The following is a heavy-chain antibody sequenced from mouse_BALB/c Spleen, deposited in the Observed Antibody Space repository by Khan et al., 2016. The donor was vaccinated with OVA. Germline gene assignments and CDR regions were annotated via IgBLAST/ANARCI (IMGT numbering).Heavy chain of an antibody. CDR2: INTHSGFP. J-gene: IGHJ4*01. Sequence: QIQLVQSGAELKKPGATVRISCKASGYTFTTAGMQWVQKMPGKGLKWIGCINTHSGFPNYAEDFKGRFTFSLETSASTAYLQITNLTYEDTATKFLACGAAAVYRYDGDGMDSWGQGTSVTVSS. CDR3: ACGAAAVYRYDGDGMDS. CDR1: GYTFTTAG. D-gene: IGHD2-12*01. V-gene: IGHV9-4*02.